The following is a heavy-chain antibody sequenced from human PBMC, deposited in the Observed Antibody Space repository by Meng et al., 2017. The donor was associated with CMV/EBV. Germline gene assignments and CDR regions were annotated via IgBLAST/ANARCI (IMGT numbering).Heavy chain of an antibody. CDR3: ARGLGHAVDN. Sequence: SRKASGGTFSSYAISWVRQAPGQGLEWMGGIIPIFGTANYAQKFQGRVTITTDESTSTAYMELSSLRSEDTAVYYCARGLGHAVDNWGQGTLVTVSS. D-gene: IGHD5-12*01. CDR2: IIPIFGTA. CDR1: GGTFSSYA. V-gene: IGHV1-69*05. J-gene: IGHJ4*02.